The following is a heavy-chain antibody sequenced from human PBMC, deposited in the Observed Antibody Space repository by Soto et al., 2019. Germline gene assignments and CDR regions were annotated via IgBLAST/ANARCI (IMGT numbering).Heavy chain of an antibody. Sequence: QVQLVQSGAEVKKPGASVKVSCKASGYTFSGYYMHWVRQAPGQGLEWMGWINTLSGDTSFPQKFQGRLAMTRDTSIDTAFMEVSRRTSDDTAIYYCARSLLNVILPLAYWGQGTLVSVSS. D-gene: IGHD3-3*02. J-gene: IGHJ4*02. CDR1: GYTFSGYY. CDR2: INTLSGDT. V-gene: IGHV1-2*02. CDR3: ARSLLNVILPLAY.